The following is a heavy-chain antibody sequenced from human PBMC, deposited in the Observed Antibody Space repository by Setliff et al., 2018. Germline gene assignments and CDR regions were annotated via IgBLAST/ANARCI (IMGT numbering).Heavy chain of an antibody. Sequence: GGSLRLSCEASGFSFNNYWMYWVRQVPGKGLVWVSGINKDGDGTRYADSVRGRFTISRDNAENTLYLQMNSLRAEDTAVYYCARSYHVDTAMVPHYWGQGTLVTVSS. V-gene: IGHV3-74*01. CDR3: ARSYHVDTAMVPHY. J-gene: IGHJ4*02. CDR2: INKDGDGT. D-gene: IGHD5-18*01. CDR1: GFSFNNYW.